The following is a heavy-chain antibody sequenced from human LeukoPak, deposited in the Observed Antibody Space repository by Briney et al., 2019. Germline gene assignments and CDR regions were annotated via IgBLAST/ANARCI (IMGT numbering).Heavy chain of an antibody. CDR1: GYTFTGYY. CDR3: ARVRGYSGYDPSCYDY. J-gene: IGHJ4*02. Sequence: SVKVSCKASGYTFTGYYMHWVRQAPGQGLEWMGWINPNSGGTNYAQKFQGRVTMTRDTSISTAYMELSRLRSDDTAVYYCARVRGYSGYDPSCYDYWGQGTLVTVSS. CDR2: INPNSGGT. D-gene: IGHD5-12*01. V-gene: IGHV1-2*02.